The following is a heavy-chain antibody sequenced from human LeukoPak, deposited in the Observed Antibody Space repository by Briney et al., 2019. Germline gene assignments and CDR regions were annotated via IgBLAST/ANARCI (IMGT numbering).Heavy chain of an antibody. CDR3: AKWGPYCVGDYCPARDS. CDR1: RFTFSNYW. CDR2: INQDGSKK. J-gene: IGHJ4*02. V-gene: IGHV3-7*01. D-gene: IGHD2-21*02. Sequence: PGGSLRLSCVASRFTFSNYWMSWVRQAPGKGLEWVANINQDGSKKRYADSMKGRFTISRDNAKESLYLQLNSLRAEDTAVYYCAKWGPYCVGDYCPARDSWGQGTLVTVSS.